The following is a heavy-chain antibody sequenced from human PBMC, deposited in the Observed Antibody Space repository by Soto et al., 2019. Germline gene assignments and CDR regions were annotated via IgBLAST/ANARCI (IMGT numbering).Heavy chain of an antibody. D-gene: IGHD1-1*01. J-gene: IGHJ4*01. Sequence: SEPLSLTCNVSGGSISSFYWNWIRQSPGKGLEWIGYISHSGSTNYNPSLKSRVTILGDTSKNQFSLRLSSVTAADTAVYYCAIADDKMSKVEDWGHGTLVTGS. CDR1: GGSISSFY. V-gene: IGHV4-59*01. CDR3: AIADDKMSKVED. CDR2: ISHSGST.